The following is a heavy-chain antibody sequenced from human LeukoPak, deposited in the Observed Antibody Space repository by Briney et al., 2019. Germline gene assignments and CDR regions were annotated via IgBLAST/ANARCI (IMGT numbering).Heavy chain of an antibody. J-gene: IGHJ6*02. D-gene: IGHD6-19*01. Sequence: SGGSLRLSCAASGFTFSSYAMSWVRQAPGKGLEWVSGISSSGSGGSTYYADSVKGRFTISRDNSKNTLYLQMNSLRAEDTAVYYCARDPTVAGRAYYYGMDVWGQGTTVTVSS. CDR1: GFTFSSYA. CDR3: ARDPTVAGRAYYYGMDV. CDR2: ISSSGSGGST. V-gene: IGHV3-23*01.